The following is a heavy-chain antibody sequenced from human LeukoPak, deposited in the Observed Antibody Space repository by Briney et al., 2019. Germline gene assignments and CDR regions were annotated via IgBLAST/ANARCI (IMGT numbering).Heavy chain of an antibody. V-gene: IGHV3-23*01. CDR3: AKMDHWTAAPGHFDY. Sequence: PGGSLRLSCAASGFTFSSYAMSWVRQAPGKGLEWVSAISGSGGSTYYADSVKGRFTISRGNSKNTLYLQMNSLRAEDTAVYYCAKMDHWTAAPGHFDYWGQGTLVTVSS. CDR2: ISGSGGST. D-gene: IGHD1-1*01. CDR1: GFTFSSYA. J-gene: IGHJ4*02.